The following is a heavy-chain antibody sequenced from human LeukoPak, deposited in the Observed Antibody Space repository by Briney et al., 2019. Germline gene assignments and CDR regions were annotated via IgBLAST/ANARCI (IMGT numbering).Heavy chain of an antibody. CDR1: GGSFSGYY. CDR2: INHSGST. CDR3: ARVDFYDSSGYYSPTPRWNAFDI. Sequence: SEILSLTCAVYGGSFSGYYWSWIRQPPGKGLEWIGEINHSGSTNYNPSLKSRVTISVDTSKNQFSLKLSSVTAADTAVYYCARVDFYDSSGYYSPTPRWNAFDIWGQGTMVTVSS. V-gene: IGHV4-34*01. D-gene: IGHD3-22*01. J-gene: IGHJ3*02.